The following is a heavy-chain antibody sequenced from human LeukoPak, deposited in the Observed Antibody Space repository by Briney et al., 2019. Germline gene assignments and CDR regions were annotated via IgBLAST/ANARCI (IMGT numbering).Heavy chain of an antibody. D-gene: IGHD1-14*01. CDR1: GGTFSSYA. Sequence: ASVKVSCKASGGTFSSYAISWVRQAPGQGLEWMAIIYPGDSETKYSPSFQGQVTISVDKSISTTYLQWSSVKASDTAMYYCARQFTEWDSWGQEPWSPSPQ. CDR2: IYPGDSET. CDR3: ARQFTEWDS. J-gene: IGHJ5*01. V-gene: IGHV5-51*01.